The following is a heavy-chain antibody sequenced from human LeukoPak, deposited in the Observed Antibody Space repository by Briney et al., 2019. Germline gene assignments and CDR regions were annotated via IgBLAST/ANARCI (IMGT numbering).Heavy chain of an antibody. V-gene: IGHV4-34*01. CDR1: GGSFSGYY. CDR2: INHSGST. Sequence: PSETLSLTCAVYGGSFSGYYWSWIRQPPGKGLEWIGEINHSGSTNYNPSLKSRVTISVDTSKNQFSLKLSSVTAADTVVYYCVRRSAAARRWFDPWGQGTLVTVSS. D-gene: IGHD6-13*01. CDR3: VRRSAAARRWFDP. J-gene: IGHJ5*02.